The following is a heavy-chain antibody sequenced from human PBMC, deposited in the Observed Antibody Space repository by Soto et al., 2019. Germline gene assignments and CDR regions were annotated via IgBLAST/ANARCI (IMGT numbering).Heavy chain of an antibody. CDR1: GGSISSSAYF. CDR3: SRRAPEGFDP. CDR2: IDYRGTI. J-gene: IGHJ5*02. Sequence: PSETLSLTCTVSGGSISSSAYFWAWIRQPPGKGLEWIAGIDYRGTIYNNPSLRSRVTISVDTSKNHFSLKLDSVTAADTAVYYCSRRAPEGFDPWGQGILVTVSS. V-gene: IGHV4-39*02.